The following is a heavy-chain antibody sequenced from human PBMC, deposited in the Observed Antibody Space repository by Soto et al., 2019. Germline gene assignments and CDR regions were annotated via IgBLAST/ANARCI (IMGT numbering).Heavy chain of an antibody. J-gene: IGHJ6*03. V-gene: IGHV1-8*01. CDR3: ATPRSMVRGVRGYYYMDV. CDR2: MNPNSGNT. CDR1: GYTFTSYD. Sequence: ASVKVSCKASGYTFTSYDINWVRQATGQGLEWMGWMNPNSGNTGYAQKFQGRVTMTRNTSIGTAYMELSSLRSEDTAVYYCATPRSMVRGVRGYYYMDVWGKGTTVTVSS. D-gene: IGHD3-10*01.